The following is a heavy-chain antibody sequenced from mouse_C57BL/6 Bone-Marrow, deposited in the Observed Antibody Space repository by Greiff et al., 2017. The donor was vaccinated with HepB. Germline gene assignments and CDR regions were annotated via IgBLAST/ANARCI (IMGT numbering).Heavy chain of an antibody. CDR1: GYTFTDYE. Sequence: VQLQQSGAELVRPGASVTLSCKASGYTFTDYEMHWVKQTPVHGLEWIGAIDPETGGTAYNQKFKGKAILTADKSSSTAYMGLRSLTSEDSAVYYCTNYPWFAYWGQGTLVTVSA. V-gene: IGHV1-15*01. CDR3: TNYPWFAY. D-gene: IGHD1-1*02. J-gene: IGHJ3*01. CDR2: IDPETGGT.